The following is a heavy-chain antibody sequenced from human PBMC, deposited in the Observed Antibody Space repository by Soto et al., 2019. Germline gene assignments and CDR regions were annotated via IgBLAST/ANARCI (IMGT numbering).Heavy chain of an antibody. CDR3: ARAPLNYYDSSGYYFNWFDP. Sequence: SVKVSCKASGGTFSSYAISWVRQAPGQGLEWMGGIIPIFGTANYAQKFQGRVTITADESTSTAYMELSSLRSEDTAVYYCARAPLNYYDSSGYYFNWFDPWGQGXLVTVSS. J-gene: IGHJ5*02. D-gene: IGHD3-22*01. V-gene: IGHV1-69*13. CDR2: IIPIFGTA. CDR1: GGTFSSYA.